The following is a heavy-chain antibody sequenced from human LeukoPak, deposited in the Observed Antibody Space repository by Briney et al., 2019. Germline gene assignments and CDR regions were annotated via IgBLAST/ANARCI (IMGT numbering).Heavy chain of an antibody. CDR1: GYTFTSYD. Sequence: GASVKVSCKASGYTFTSYDINWVRQATGQGLEWMGWMNPNSGNTGYAQKFQGRVTMTRNTSISTAYMELSSLRSEDTAVYYCARGFRSYYGSGSYYNGKFYYYYYMDVWGKGTTVTISS. CDR2: MNPNSGNT. J-gene: IGHJ6*03. V-gene: IGHV1-8*01. CDR3: ARGFRSYYGSGSYYNGKFYYYYYMDV. D-gene: IGHD3-10*01.